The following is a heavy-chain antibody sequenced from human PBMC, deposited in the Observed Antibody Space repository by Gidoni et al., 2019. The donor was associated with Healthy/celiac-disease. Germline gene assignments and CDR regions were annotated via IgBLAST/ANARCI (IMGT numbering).Heavy chain of an antibody. CDR2: ISWNSGSI. J-gene: IGHJ4*02. Sequence: EVQLVESGGGLVQPGRSLRLSCAASGFTFDDYAMHWVRQAPGKGLEWVSGISWNSGSIGYADSVKGRFTISRDNAKNSLYLQMNSLRAEDTALYYCAKDIPRFGELLLGFDYWGQGTLVTVSS. CDR1: GFTFDDYA. V-gene: IGHV3-9*01. D-gene: IGHD3-10*01. CDR3: AKDIPRFGELLLGFDY.